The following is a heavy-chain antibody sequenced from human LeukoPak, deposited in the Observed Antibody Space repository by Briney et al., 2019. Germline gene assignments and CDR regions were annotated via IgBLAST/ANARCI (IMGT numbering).Heavy chain of an antibody. Sequence: PSETLSLTCTVSGGSISSGDYYWSWIRQPPGKGLEWIGYIYYSGSTYYNPSLKSRVTISVDTSKNQFSLKPSSVTAADTAVYYCATPGYTAMPWALDYWGQGTLVTVSS. J-gene: IGHJ4*02. CDR3: ATPGYTAMPWALDY. D-gene: IGHD5-18*01. CDR2: IYYSGST. CDR1: GGSISSGDYY. V-gene: IGHV4-30-4*01.